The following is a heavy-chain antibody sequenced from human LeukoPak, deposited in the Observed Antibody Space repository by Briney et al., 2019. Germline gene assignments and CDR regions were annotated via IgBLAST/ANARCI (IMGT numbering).Heavy chain of an antibody. CDR1: GFTFSSYA. J-gene: IGHJ3*02. CDR2: ISYDGSNK. CDR3: AREGFGELLLAFDI. D-gene: IGHD3-10*01. V-gene: IGHV3-30*04. Sequence: GGSLRLSCAASGFTFSSYAMSWVRQAPGKGLEWVAVISYDGSNKYYADSVKGRFTISRDNSKNTLYLQMNSLRAEDTAVYYCAREGFGELLLAFDIWGQGTMVTVSS.